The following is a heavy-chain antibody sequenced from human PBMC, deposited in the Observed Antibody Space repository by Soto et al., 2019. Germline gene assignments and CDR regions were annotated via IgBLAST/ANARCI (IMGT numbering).Heavy chain of an antibody. J-gene: IGHJ4*02. CDR2: IYWDDGK. CDR1: GFSLTTTRVG. V-gene: IGHV2-5*02. CDR3: AHRPGSGSPFDY. Sequence: SGPTLVNPTQTLTLTCTFSGFSLTTTRVGVGWIRQPPGKALEWLAFIYWDDGKRYSPSLSNRLTITKDTSKNQVVLTMTNMDPVDTATYYCAHRPGSGSPFDYWGQGALVTVSS. D-gene: IGHD3-10*01.